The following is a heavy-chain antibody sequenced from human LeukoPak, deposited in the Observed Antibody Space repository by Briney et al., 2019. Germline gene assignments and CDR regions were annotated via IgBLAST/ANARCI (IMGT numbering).Heavy chain of an antibody. CDR3: ARDRYDFWSGYYYYYAMDV. J-gene: IGHJ6*02. CDR2: IYTSGST. Sequence: SETLSLTCTVSGGSISSGSYYWSWIRQPARKGLEWIGRIYTSGSTNYNPSLKSRVTISVDTSKNQFSLKLSSVTAADTAVYYCARDRYDFWSGYYYYYAMDVWGQGTTVTVSS. V-gene: IGHV4-61*02. D-gene: IGHD3-3*01. CDR1: GGSISSGSYY.